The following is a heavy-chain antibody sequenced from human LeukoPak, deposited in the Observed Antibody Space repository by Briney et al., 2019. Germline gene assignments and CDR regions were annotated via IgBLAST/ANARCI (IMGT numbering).Heavy chain of an antibody. CDR1: GFTFSSYE. D-gene: IGHD4-17*01. CDR3: AKDGDYGDYSTWFDP. Sequence: GGSLRLSCAASGFTFSSYEMNWVRQAPGKGLEWVSYISSSGSTIYYADSVKGRFTISRDNAKNTLYLQMNSLRAEDTAVYYCAKDGDYGDYSTWFDPWGQGTLVTVSS. V-gene: IGHV3-48*03. J-gene: IGHJ5*02. CDR2: ISSSGSTI.